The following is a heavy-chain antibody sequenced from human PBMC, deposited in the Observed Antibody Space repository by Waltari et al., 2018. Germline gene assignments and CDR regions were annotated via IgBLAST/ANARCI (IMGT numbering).Heavy chain of an antibody. CDR1: GFIFDDHG. CDR2: VLSKPHGATA. CDR3: TSTTMFWGLSDK. V-gene: IGHV3-49*04. J-gene: IGHJ4*02. D-gene: IGHD3-10*01. Sequence: EVQVVESGGGLVQPGRSLRLSCTASGFIFDDHGVSWVRQAPGKGLEWVGCVLSKPHGATAQYAASVKGRFTISRDDSRSIVYLQLNSLRTEDTAFYYCTSTTMFWGLSDKWGQGTLVTVSS.